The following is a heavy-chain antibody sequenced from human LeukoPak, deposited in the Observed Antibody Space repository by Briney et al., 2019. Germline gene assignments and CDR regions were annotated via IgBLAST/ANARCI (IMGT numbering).Heavy chain of an antibody. CDR3: AREESGTYWD. V-gene: IGHV3-7*01. D-gene: IGHD1-26*01. Sequence: GGSLRLSCAASGFTFSSYWMSWVRQAPGKGLEWVANIKQDGREKFSVDSVKGRFIISRDNSKNSLHLQINSLRAEDTAVYYCAREESGTYWDWGQGTLVTVSS. J-gene: IGHJ4*02. CDR1: GFTFSSYW. CDR2: IKQDGREK.